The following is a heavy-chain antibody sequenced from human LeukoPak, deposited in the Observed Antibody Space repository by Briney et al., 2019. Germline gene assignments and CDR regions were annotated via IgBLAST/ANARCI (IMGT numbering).Heavy chain of an antibody. J-gene: IGHJ5*02. CDR1: GGSFSGYY. CDR2: INHSGST. V-gene: IGHV4-34*01. Sequence: SETLSLTCAVYGGSFSGYYWSWIRQPPGKGLEWIGEINHSGSTNFNPSLKSRVTISVDTSKNQFSLKLSSVTAADTAVYYCARLTLRYWFDPWGQGTLVTVSP. CDR3: ARLTLRYWFDP.